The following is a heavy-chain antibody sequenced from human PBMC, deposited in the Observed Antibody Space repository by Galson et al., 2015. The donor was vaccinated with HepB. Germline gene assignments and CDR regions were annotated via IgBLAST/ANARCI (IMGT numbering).Heavy chain of an antibody. CDR1: GFTFSNAW. Sequence: SLRLSCAASGFTFSNAWMSWVRQSPGKGLEWVGRIKSKTDGGTTDYAAPVKGRFTISRDDSKNTLYLQMNSLKTEDTAVYYCTTDGGYGDYPYWYFDLWGRGTLVTVSS. D-gene: IGHD4-17*01. V-gene: IGHV3-15*01. CDR2: IKSKTDGGTT. CDR3: TTDGGYGDYPYWYFDL. J-gene: IGHJ2*01.